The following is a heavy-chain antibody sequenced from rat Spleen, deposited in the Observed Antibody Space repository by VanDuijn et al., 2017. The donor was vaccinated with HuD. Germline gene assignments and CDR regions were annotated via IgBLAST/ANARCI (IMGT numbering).Heavy chain of an antibody. Sequence: QVQLEESGPGLVQTSQTLSLTCTVSGFSLSNYGVLWLRQPPGKGLEWMGVIWNTGATRYISALKSRLSISKDTSKSQVFLKMNSLQTEDTATYYCARAHTTGIRDWLAYWGQGTLVTVSS. CDR2: IWNTGAT. J-gene: IGHJ3*01. D-gene: IGHD1-9*01. V-gene: IGHV2-41*01. CDR1: GFSLSNYG. CDR3: ARAHTTGIRDWLAY.